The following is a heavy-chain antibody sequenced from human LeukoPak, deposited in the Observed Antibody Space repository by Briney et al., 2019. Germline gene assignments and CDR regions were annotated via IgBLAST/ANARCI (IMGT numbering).Heavy chain of an antibody. CDR2: INNDGTTT. CDR3: VRGYCSSASCPTLYYY. J-gene: IGHJ4*02. D-gene: IGHD2-2*01. CDR1: GFSFRSYW. Sequence: GGSLRLSCAGSGFSFRSYWMHWVRQVPGKGLVWVSRINNDGTTTSYADSVEGRFTISRDNAKSTVYLQMNSLRVEDTAVYYCVRGYCSSASCPTLYYYWGQGTLVTVSS. V-gene: IGHV3-74*01.